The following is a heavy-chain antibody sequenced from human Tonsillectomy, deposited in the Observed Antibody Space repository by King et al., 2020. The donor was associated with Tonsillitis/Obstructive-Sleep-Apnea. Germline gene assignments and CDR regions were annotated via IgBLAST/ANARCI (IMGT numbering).Heavy chain of an antibody. CDR1: GYTFTNYG. D-gene: IGHD3-22*01. CDR3: ARDSMSHYYDSSAYYTFNY. Sequence: VQLVQSGAEVKKPGASVKVSCKASGYTFTNYGISWVRQASGQGLEWMAWISAHNGHTNYAQKLQGRVTMTTDASTSTAYMELRSLRSDDTAVYYCARDSMSHYYDSSAYYTFNYWGQGTLVTVSS. CDR2: ISAHNGHT. V-gene: IGHV1-18*01. J-gene: IGHJ4*02.